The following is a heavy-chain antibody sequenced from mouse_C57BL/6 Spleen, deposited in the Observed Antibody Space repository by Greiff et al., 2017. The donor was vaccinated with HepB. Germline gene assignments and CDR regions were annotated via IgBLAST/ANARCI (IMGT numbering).Heavy chain of an antibody. CDR3: ARAITTVVATGAMDY. V-gene: IGHV5-4*01. Sequence: EVHLVESGGGLVKPGGSLKLSCAASGFTFSSYAMSWVRQTPEKRLEWVATISDGGSYTYYPDNVKGRFTISRDNAKNNLYLQMSHLKSEDTAMYYCARAITTVVATGAMDYWGQGTSVTVSS. D-gene: IGHD1-1*01. J-gene: IGHJ4*01. CDR2: ISDGGSYT. CDR1: GFTFSSYA.